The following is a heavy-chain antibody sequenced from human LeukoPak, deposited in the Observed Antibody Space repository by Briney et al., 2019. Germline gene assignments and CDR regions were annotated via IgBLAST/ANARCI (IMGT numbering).Heavy chain of an antibody. CDR1: GGPISGSSYY. D-gene: IGHD3-10*01. CDR3: ARHDGWLLAPDY. J-gene: IGHJ4*02. CDR2: IYYSGST. V-gene: IGHV4-39*07. Sequence: PSETLSLTCTVSGGPISGSSYYWGWIRQPPGKGLEWIGSIYYSGSTYYNPSLKSRVTISVDTSKNQFSLKLSSVTVADTAVYYCARHDGWLLAPDYWGQGTLVTVSS.